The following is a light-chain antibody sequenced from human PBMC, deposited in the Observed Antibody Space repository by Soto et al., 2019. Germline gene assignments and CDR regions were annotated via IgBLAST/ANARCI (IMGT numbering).Light chain of an antibody. V-gene: IGKV3-20*01. J-gene: IGKJ1*01. CDR2: GAS. Sequence: EIVLTQSPGTLSLSPGERATLSCRASQSVSSSYLAWYQQKPGQAPRLLIYGASSRATGIPDRFSGSGSGTDFTLTISRLEPEDCAVYYCQQYSSSLRTFGQGTKVEIK. CDR1: QSVSSSY. CDR3: QQYSSSLRT.